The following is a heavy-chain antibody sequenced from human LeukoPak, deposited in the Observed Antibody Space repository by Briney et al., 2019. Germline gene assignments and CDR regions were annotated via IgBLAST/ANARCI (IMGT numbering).Heavy chain of an antibody. CDR3: ARDLTSAYWSPGGYYYYMDV. D-gene: IGHD3-16*01. J-gene: IGHJ6*03. CDR2: ITSRSALT. CDR1: GFTFDDYA. V-gene: IGHV3-48*01. Sequence: PGGSLRLSCAASGFTFDDYAMHWVRQSPGKGLEWISYITSRSALTYFADSVKGRFTVSRDDGKNSLYLYLTSLRVDDTAVYYCARDLTSAYWSPGGYYYYMDVWGKGTAVTVSS.